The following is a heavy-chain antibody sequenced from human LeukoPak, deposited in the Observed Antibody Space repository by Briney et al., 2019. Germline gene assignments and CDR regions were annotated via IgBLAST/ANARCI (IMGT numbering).Heavy chain of an antibody. V-gene: IGHV3-66*04. Sequence: GGSLRLSCAASGFTVSSNYMSWVRQAPEKGLECVSVIYSGGRTYYADSVKGRFTISRDNSKNTLNLQMNSLRAEDTAVYYCARPIPADAGAFDIWGQGTMVTVSS. CDR2: IYSGGRT. CDR1: GFTVSSNY. CDR3: ARPIPADAGAFDI. D-gene: IGHD6-13*01. J-gene: IGHJ3*02.